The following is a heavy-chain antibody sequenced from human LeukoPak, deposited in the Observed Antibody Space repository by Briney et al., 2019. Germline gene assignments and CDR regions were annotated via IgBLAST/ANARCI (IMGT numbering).Heavy chain of an antibody. CDR2: MNPNSGDR. Sequence: GASVKVSCKASGYTFSSYDINWVRQATGQGLEWMGWMNPNSGDRGYAQKFQGRVTITRNTSISTAYMELSSLRSEDTAVYYCARSWSGNRWYYMDVWGKGTTVTISS. D-gene: IGHD4-23*01. V-gene: IGHV1-8*03. J-gene: IGHJ6*03. CDR3: ARSWSGNRWYYMDV. CDR1: GYTFSSYD.